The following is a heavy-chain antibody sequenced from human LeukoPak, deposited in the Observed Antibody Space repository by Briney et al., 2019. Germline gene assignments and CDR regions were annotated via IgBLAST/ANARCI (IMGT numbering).Heavy chain of an antibody. CDR1: GYTFTSYY. CDR3: AREFTGGNFDY. Sequence: ASVKVSCKASGYTFTSYYMHWVRQAPGQGLEWMGTINPSDGGTIYAQNFQGRVTMTRDTSTSTVYMDLSSLRSGDTALYYCAREFTGGNFDYWGQGTLVTVSS. D-gene: IGHD4-23*01. CDR2: INPSDGGT. V-gene: IGHV1-46*01. J-gene: IGHJ4*02.